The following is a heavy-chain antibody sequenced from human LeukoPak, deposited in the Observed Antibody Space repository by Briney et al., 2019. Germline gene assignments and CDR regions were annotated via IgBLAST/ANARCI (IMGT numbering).Heavy chain of an antibody. D-gene: IGHD6-6*01. J-gene: IGHJ4*02. CDR1: GFNLNSYA. CDR2: IRHDEANS. CDR3: AKEYTPSSPLGELDS. Sequence: GGSLRLSCAVSGFNLNSYAMHRVRQAPGKGLEWVAVIRHDEANSFYADSVQGRFTISRDTSKKLLYLQMNSLRVEDTAVYYCAKEYTPSSPLGELDSWGQGTLVTVSS. V-gene: IGHV3-30*02.